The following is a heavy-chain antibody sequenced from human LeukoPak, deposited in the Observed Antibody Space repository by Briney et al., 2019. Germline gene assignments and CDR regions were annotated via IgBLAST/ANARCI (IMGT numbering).Heavy chain of an antibody. Sequence: SETLSLTCAVYAGSFSGYYWSWLRQPPGKGLKWIGEINHSGSTNYNPSLKSRVTISVDTSKNQFSLKLSSVTAADTAVYYCARGRRHCSSTSRYGRYYGMDVWGQGTTVTVSS. CDR2: INHSGST. CDR3: ARGRRHCSSTSRYGRYYGMDV. CDR1: AGSFSGYY. V-gene: IGHV4-34*01. D-gene: IGHD2-2*01. J-gene: IGHJ6*02.